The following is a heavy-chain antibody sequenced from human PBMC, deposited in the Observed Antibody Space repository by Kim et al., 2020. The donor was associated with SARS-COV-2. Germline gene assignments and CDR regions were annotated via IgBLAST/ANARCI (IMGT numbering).Heavy chain of an antibody. CDR2: IKQDGSEK. D-gene: IGHD5-12*01. J-gene: IGHJ4*01. Sequence: GGSLRLSCAVSGFTFSSYWMSWVRQAPGKGLEWVANIKQDGSEKYYVDSVKGRFTISRDNAKNSLYLQMNSLRAEDTAVYYCARGYSGYKARYYFDYWG. CDR1: GFTFSSYW. CDR3: ARGYSGYKARYYFDY. V-gene: IGHV3-7*01.